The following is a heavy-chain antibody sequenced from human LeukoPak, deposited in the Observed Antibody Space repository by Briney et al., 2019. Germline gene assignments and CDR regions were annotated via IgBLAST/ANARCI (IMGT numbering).Heavy chain of an antibody. Sequence: GGSLRLSCAASGFTFSNYWMSWGRQAPGKGLEWVANIKDDGSESYYVDSVKGRFTISRDNAKNSLYLQMTSLRDEDTAVYYCARTIRGYWGQGTLVTVSS. J-gene: IGHJ4*02. CDR1: GFTFSNYW. CDR3: ARTIRGY. D-gene: IGHD4/OR15-4a*01. V-gene: IGHV3-7*01. CDR2: IKDDGSES.